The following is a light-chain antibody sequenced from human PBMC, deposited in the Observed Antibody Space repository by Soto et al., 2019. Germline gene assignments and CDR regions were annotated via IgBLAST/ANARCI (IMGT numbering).Light chain of an antibody. V-gene: IGLV1-44*01. J-gene: IGLJ3*02. CDR1: GSGIGGNT. CDR2: SND. CDR3: ATWDDSLDGPV. Sequence: SVLTQPPSETGTPGQTVTVSCSGRGSGIGGNTVSWYQQLPGTAPRLLIHSNDRRPSGVPDRFSGSKSGASASLAISGLQSEDEADYYCATWDDSLDGPVFGGGTKVTVL.